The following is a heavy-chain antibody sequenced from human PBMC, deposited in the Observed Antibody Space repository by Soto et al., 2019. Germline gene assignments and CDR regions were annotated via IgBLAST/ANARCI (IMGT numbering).Heavy chain of an antibody. CDR2: IFHSGAA. D-gene: IGHD4-4*01. J-gene: IGHJ4*02. CDR3: ASLGTTLTSFDS. CDR1: GGSMYSSNW. Sequence: QVQLQESGPRLVEPSGTLSLTCAVSGGSMYSSNWWSWVRQPPGKGLEWIGQIFHSGAANYNLSLKSRVTISLDKFENQFSLKMSSVTAADTAVYYCASLGTTLTSFDSWGQGTLVTVSS. V-gene: IGHV4-4*02.